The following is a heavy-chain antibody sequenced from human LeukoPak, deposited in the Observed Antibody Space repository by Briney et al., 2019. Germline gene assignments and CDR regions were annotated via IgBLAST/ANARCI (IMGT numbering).Heavy chain of an antibody. CDR3: ARLDEYSSSSRYYSMDV. V-gene: IGHV1-2*06. CDR1: VYTFTGYY. J-gene: IGHJ6*02. CDR2: INPQSRGT. D-gene: IGHD6-6*01. Sequence: GASVKVSCKASVYTFTGYYMHWVRQAPGQGREWMGRINPQSRGTRYAQKFQGRVTMTRDTSISTAYMELSRLRSHDTAVYYCARLDEYSSSSRYYSMDVWGQETTVTVSS.